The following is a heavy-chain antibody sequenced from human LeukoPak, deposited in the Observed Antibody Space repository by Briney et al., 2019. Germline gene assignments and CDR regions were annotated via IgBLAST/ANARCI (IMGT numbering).Heavy chain of an antibody. Sequence: SETLSLTCTVSGGSISSSSYYWGWIRQPPGKGLEWIGSIYYSGSTYYNPSLKSRVTISVDTSKNQFSLKLRSVTAADTAVYYCARLFGNYQNYFDYWGQGTLVTVSS. CDR1: GGSISSSSYY. CDR3: ARLFGNYQNYFDY. J-gene: IGHJ4*02. CDR2: IYYSGST. V-gene: IGHV4-39*07. D-gene: IGHD1-7*01.